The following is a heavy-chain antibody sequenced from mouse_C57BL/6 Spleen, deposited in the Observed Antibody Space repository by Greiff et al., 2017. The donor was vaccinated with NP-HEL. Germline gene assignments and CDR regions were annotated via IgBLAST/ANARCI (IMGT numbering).Heavy chain of an antibody. CDR3: ARIARDYDGRQYYFDY. CDR2: IWWDDDK. V-gene: IGHV8-8*01. D-gene: IGHD2-4*01. J-gene: IGHJ2*01. CDR1: GFSLSTFGMG. Sequence: QVTLKECGPGILQPSQTLSLTCSFSGFSLSTFGMGVGWIRQPSGKGLEWLAHIWWDDDKYYNPALKSRLTISKDTSKNQVFLKIANVDTADTATYYCARIARDYDGRQYYFDYWRQGTTLTVSS.